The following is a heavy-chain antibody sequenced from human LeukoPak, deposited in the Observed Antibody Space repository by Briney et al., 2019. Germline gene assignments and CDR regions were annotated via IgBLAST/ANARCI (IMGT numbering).Heavy chain of an antibody. V-gene: IGHV3-7*01. CDR2: IKEDGSQR. CDR1: GFTFSNYW. J-gene: IGHJ4*02. D-gene: IGHD3-22*01. CDR3: ARDSSGLY. Sequence: PGGSLRLSCAASGFTFSNYWMSWVRQAPGKGLEWVANIKEDGSQRYYVDSVKGRFTISRDNAKSPLYLQMNSLRAEDTAVYYCARDSSGLYWGQGTLVTVSS.